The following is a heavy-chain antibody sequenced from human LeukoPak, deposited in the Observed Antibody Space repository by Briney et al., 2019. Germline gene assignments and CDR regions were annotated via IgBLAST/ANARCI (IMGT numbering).Heavy chain of an antibody. CDR3: ARGPSGRDFWSGHPDL. Sequence: ASVKVSCKASGYTFTSYDINWVRQATGQGLEWMGWMNPNSGNTGYAQKFQGRVTMTRDTSMSTVYMELSSLTSEDTAVYYCARGPSGRDFWSGHPDLWGRGTLVTVSS. CDR1: GYTFTSYD. V-gene: IGHV1-8*01. D-gene: IGHD3-3*01. J-gene: IGHJ2*01. CDR2: MNPNSGNT.